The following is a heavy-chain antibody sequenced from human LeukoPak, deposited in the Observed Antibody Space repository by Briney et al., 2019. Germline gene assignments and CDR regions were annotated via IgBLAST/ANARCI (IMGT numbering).Heavy chain of an antibody. V-gene: IGHV3-49*03. D-gene: IGHD3-10*01. J-gene: IGHJ4*02. Sequence: QTGGSLRLSCTASGFTFGDYAMSWFRQAPGKGLEWVGFIRSKAYGGTTEYAASVKGRFTISRDDSKSIAYLQMNSLKTKDTAVYYCTRGWRITMVRERNGYWGQGTLVTASS. CDR1: GFTFGDYA. CDR3: TRGWRITMVRERNGY. CDR2: IRSKAYGGTT.